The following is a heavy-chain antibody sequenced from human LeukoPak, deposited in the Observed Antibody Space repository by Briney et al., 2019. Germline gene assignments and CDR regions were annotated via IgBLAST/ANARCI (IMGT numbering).Heavy chain of an antibody. CDR2: LSSSGGST. V-gene: IGHV3-21*01. CDR1: GFTFSNYG. CDR3: ARARTYCSGGSCYSDFGY. D-gene: IGHD2-15*01. Sequence: PGGSLRLSCAASGFTFSNYGMNWVRQAPGKGLEWVSALSSSGGSTYYADSVKGRFTISRDNAKNSLYLQMNSLRAEDTAVYYCARARTYCSGGSCYSDFGYWGQGTLVTVSS. J-gene: IGHJ4*02.